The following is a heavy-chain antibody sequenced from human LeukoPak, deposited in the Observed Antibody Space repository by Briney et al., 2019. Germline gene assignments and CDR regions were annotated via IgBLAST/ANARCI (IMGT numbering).Heavy chain of an antibody. CDR2: IYHSGST. J-gene: IGHJ4*02. CDR1: GGSISSSNW. CDR3: ARDRIAVAGTFDY. Sequence: SGTLSLTCAVSGGSISSSNWWSWVRQPPGKGLEWIGEIYHSGSTNYNPSLKSRVTISVDKSKNQFSLKLSSVTAADTAVYYCARDRIAVAGTFDYWGQGTLVTVSS. V-gene: IGHV4-4*02. D-gene: IGHD6-19*01.